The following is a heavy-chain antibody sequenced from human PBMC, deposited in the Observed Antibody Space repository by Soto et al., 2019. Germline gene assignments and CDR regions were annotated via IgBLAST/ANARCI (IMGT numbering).Heavy chain of an antibody. CDR1: GFTFSSNS. V-gene: IGHV3-48*02. CDR3: ARVIWSSPLTSDL. D-gene: IGHD3-3*01. CDR2: ISSSSSTI. J-gene: IGHJ5*02. Sequence: EVQVVESGGGLVQPGGSLRLSCAASGFTFSSNSMNWVRQAPGKGLEWISYISSSSSTIYADPVKGRLTISKDKAKNTMYLQMNSLSDEDTAVYYCARVIWSSPLTSDLWGQGTMVTVSS.